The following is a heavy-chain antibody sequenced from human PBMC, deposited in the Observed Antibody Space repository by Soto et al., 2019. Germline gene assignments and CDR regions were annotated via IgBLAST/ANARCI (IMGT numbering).Heavy chain of an antibody. D-gene: IGHD3-10*01. CDR2: IYYSGST. V-gene: IGHV4-39*01. CDR3: ARRTGRLSMVRGSLPNWFDP. J-gene: IGHJ5*02. CDR1: GGSISSSSYY. Sequence: QLQLQESGPGLVKPSETLSLTCTVSGGSISSSSYYWGWIRQPPGKGLEWIGSIYYSGSTYYNPSLKSRVTISVDTSKNQFSLKLSSVTAADTAVYYCARRTGRLSMVRGSLPNWFDPWGQGTLVTVSS.